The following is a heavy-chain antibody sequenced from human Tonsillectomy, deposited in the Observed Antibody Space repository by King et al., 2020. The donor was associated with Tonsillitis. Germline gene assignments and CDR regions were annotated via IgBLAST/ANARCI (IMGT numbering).Heavy chain of an antibody. CDR2: IKPDGTEE. CDR1: GFAFSDYW. D-gene: IGHD4-23*01. CDR3: ARWGNSWLGP. J-gene: IGHJ5*02. Sequence: VQLVESGGGLVQPGGSLRLSCAASGFAFSDYWMTWVRQAPGKGLEWVANIKPDGTEEYYMDSVRGRFTISRDNAKNSLYLQMNNLTADDAAVYYCARWGNSWLGPWGPGALVPLSS. V-gene: IGHV3-7*03.